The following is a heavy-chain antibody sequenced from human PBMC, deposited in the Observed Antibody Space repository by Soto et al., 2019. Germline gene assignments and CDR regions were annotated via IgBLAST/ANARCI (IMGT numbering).Heavy chain of an antibody. V-gene: IGHV4-59*01. CDR1: GDSFITDY. J-gene: IGHJ5*01. D-gene: IGHD3-16*01. CDR3: ARLGGSPLVLFDS. CDR2: IHSSGST. Sequence: PSETLSLTCTVSGDSFITDYWSWVRQPPEKGLEWIAYIHSSGSTNYNPSLKSRVTISIDTSKSQFSLKLTSVSAADTAVYYCARLGGSPLVLFDSWGQGTLVTVSS.